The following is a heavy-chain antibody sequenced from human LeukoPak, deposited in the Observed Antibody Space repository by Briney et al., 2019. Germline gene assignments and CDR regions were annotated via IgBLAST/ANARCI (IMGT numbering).Heavy chain of an antibody. CDR3: ARVRSGLHMDV. CDR1: GFTFSSYE. J-gene: IGHJ6*02. CDR2: ISSRGTTI. Sequence: GGSLRLSCAVSGFTFSSYEMNWVRQAPGKGLEWVSYISSRGTTIYYVDSVKGRFTISRDNAKNSLYLQMNNLRAEDTALYYCARVRSGLHMDVWGQGTTVTVSS. V-gene: IGHV3-48*03. D-gene: IGHD2-15*01.